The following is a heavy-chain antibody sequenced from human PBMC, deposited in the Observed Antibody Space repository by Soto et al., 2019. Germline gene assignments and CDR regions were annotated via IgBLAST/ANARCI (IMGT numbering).Heavy chain of an antibody. CDR1: GYTFTAYY. V-gene: IGHV1-2*02. CDR3: ARRGGRGYNELDP. Sequence: QVQLVQSGAEVKKPGASVKVSCKASGYTFTAYYMHWVRQAPGQGLEWMGWINPNSGGTYHAQNFQGRVTMTRDTSTTTAYMELASLRSDDTAVYYCARRGGRGYNELDPWGHGTRVIVSS. D-gene: IGHD5-12*01. J-gene: IGHJ5*02. CDR2: INPNSGGT.